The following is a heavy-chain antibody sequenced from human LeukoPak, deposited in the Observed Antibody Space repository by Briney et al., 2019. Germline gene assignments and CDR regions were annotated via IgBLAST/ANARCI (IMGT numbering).Heavy chain of an antibody. CDR1: GFTFSSYG. CDR3: AEALHPSWRYYYGMDV. CDR2: ISYDGSNK. V-gene: IGHV3-30*18. Sequence: GRSLRLSCAASGFTFSSYGMHWVRQAPGKGLEWVAVISYDGSNKYYADSVKGRFTISRDNSKNTLYLQMNSLRAEDTAVYYCAEALHPSWRYYYGMDVWGKGTTVTVSS. D-gene: IGHD6-6*01. J-gene: IGHJ6*04.